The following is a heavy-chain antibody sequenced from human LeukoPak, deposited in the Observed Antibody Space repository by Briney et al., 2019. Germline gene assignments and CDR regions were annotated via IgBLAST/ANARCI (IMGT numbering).Heavy chain of an antibody. D-gene: IGHD5-24*01. Sequence: SQTLSLTCAISGDSVSNNIATWNWVRQSPSRGLEWLGRTYYRSRWGNDYAISVKGRITINPDTSRNQFSLQLNSVTPEDTAVYYCVRGSISYGYNLDYWGQGTLVTVSS. CDR1: GDSVSNNIAT. J-gene: IGHJ4*02. V-gene: IGHV6-1*01. CDR2: TYYRSRWGN. CDR3: VRGSISYGYNLDY.